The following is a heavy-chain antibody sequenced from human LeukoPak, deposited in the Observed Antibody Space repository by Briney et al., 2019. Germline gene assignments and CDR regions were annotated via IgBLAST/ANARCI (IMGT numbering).Heavy chain of an antibody. Sequence: GGSLRLSCAASGFTFSSYGIHWVRQAPGKGLEWVAFIRYDGSNKYYTDSVKGRFTISRDNSKNTLYLQMNSLRAEDTAVYYCAKDAAAGTRPYYSDYWGQGTLVTVSS. CDR1: GFTFSSYG. D-gene: IGHD6-13*01. CDR2: IRYDGSNK. V-gene: IGHV3-30*02. J-gene: IGHJ4*02. CDR3: AKDAAAGTRPYYSDY.